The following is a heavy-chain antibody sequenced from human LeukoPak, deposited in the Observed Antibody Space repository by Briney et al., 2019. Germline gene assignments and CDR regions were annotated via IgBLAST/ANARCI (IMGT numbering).Heavy chain of an antibody. CDR2: IYTSGST. J-gene: IGHJ6*03. CDR3: ARGRIAAALGYYYYYYMDV. V-gene: IGHV4-61*02. Sequence: PSQTLSLTCTVSGGSISSGSYYWGWIRQPAGKGLEWIGRIYTSGSTNYNPSLKSRVTISVDTSKNQFSLKLSSVTAADTAVYYCARGRIAAALGYYYYYYMDVWGKGTTVTVSS. D-gene: IGHD6-13*01. CDR1: GGSISSGSYY.